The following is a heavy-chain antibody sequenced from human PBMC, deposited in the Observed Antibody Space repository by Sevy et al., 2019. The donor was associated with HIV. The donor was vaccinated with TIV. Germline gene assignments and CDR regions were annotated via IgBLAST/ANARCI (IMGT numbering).Heavy chain of an antibody. J-gene: IGHJ4*02. CDR2: FWYDGSSK. V-gene: IGHV3-33*01. CDR1: GFTFSIYG. Sequence: GGSLRLSCAASGFTFSIYGMHWVRQAPGKGLEWVALFWYDGSSKYYADSVKGRFTISRDNSKITLYLQMNSLRAEDTAVYYCASGAYYYASRTENFDYWGQGTLVTVSS. CDR3: ASGAYYYASRTENFDY. D-gene: IGHD3-10*01.